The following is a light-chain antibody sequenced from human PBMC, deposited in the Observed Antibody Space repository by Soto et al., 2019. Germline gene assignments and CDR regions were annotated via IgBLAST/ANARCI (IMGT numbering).Light chain of an antibody. CDR1: SSDVGGFNY. CDR2: EVR. J-gene: IGLJ1*01. CDR3: ATWDGSLSAYV. V-gene: IGLV2-14*01. Sequence: QSALTQPASVSGSPGQSITISCTGTSSDVGGFNYVSWYQQHPGKTPKLLIYEVRLRPTGVSDRFSGSKSGNTASLTISGLQAEDEADYFCATWDGSLSAYVFGTGTKVTVL.